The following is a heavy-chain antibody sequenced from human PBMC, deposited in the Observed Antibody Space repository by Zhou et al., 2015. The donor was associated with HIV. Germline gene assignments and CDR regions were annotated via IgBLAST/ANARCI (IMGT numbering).Heavy chain of an antibody. Sequence: QVQLVQSGAEVKKPGASVKVSCKASGYTFTSYGISWVRQAPGQGLEWMGWISAYNGNTNYAQKLQGRVTMTTDTSTSTAYMELRSLRSDDTAVYYCARGPPEVGWGDNWFDPSGPREPWSPSPQ. D-gene: IGHD3-16*01. CDR2: ISAYNGNT. CDR3: ARGPPEVGWGDNWFDP. J-gene: IGHJ5*02. V-gene: IGHV1-18*01. CDR1: GYTFTSYG.